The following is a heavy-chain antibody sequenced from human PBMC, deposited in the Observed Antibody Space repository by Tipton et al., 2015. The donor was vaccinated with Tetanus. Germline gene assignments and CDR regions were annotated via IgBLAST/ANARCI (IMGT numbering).Heavy chain of an antibody. V-gene: IGHV4-39*01. CDR2: IYYSGST. Sequence: TLSLTCSVSGGSISGSSYYWSWIRQPPGKALEWIGSIYYSGSTFYHPSLESRVTISIDTSKRQISMKLTSVTAADTAVYYCATQTDNWFDPWGQGLLVTVSS. CDR3: ATQTDNWFDP. J-gene: IGHJ5*02. CDR1: GGSISGSSYY.